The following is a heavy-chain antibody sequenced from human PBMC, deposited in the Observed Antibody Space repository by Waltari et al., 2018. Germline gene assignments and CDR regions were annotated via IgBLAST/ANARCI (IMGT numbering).Heavy chain of an antibody. CDR1: GFTVSSTY. CDR3: TTRVAISGVPGMPDY. CDR2: SYSHGTT. D-gene: IGHD2-15*01. Sequence: EVQLVESGGGLIQAGGSLRLSCPASGFTVSSTYRAWVRQAPGKGWESVPISYSHGTTSHADSVKGRFTISRDNSKNTLFLQMSSVRVDDTAMYYCTTRVAISGVPGMPDYWGQGTLVTVSS. J-gene: IGHJ4*02. V-gene: IGHV3-53*01.